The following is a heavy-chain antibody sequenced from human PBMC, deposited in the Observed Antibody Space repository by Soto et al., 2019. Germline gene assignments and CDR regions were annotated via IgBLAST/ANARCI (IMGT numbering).Heavy chain of an antibody. CDR1: GGTFSSYA. CDR3: AREGPNWNYVVYYYGMDV. J-gene: IGHJ6*02. V-gene: IGHV1-69*13. D-gene: IGHD1-7*01. CDR2: IIPIFGTA. Sequence: SVKVSCKASGGTFSSYAISWVRQAPGQGLEWMGGIIPIFGTANYAQKFQGRVTITADESTSTAYMELSSLRSEDTAVYYCAREGPNWNYVVYYYGMDVWGQGTTVTVSS.